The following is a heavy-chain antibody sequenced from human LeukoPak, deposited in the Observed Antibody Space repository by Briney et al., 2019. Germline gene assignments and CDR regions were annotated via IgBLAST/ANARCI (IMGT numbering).Heavy chain of an antibody. CDR1: GFTFSNYW. D-gene: IGHD3-10*01. Sequence: GGFLRLSCAASGFTFSNYWMHWVRQAPGKGLVWVSRIKGDGGSPTYADSVKGRFTISRDNAKHTLYLQMNSLRAEDTAVYYCARKPDYYGADYWGQGTLVTVSS. J-gene: IGHJ4*02. CDR2: IKGDGGSP. V-gene: IGHV3-74*01. CDR3: ARKPDYYGADY.